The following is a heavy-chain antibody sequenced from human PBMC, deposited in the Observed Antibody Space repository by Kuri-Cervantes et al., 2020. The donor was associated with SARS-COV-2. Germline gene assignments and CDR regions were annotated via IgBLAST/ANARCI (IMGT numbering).Heavy chain of an antibody. CDR3: APPVGGNSVPST. Sequence: GGSLRLSCAASGFTFSSYEMNWVRQAPGKGLEWVSYISSSGSTIYYADSVKGRFTISRDNAKNSLYLQMNSLRAEDTAVYYRAPPVGGNSVPSTWGQGTLVTVSS. CDR2: ISSSGSTI. D-gene: IGHD4-23*01. J-gene: IGHJ5*02. CDR1: GFTFSSYE. V-gene: IGHV3-48*03.